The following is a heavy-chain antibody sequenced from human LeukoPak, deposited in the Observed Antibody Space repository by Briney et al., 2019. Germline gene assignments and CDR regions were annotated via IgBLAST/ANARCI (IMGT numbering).Heavy chain of an antibody. J-gene: IGHJ6*02. Sequence: GGSLRLSCAASGFTFSSYSMTWVRQAPGKGLEWVSYISSSSSTIYYADSVKGRFTISRDNAKNSLYLQMNSLRDEDTAVYYCARETVTTRYYYYGMDVWGQGTTVTVSS. V-gene: IGHV3-48*02. CDR2: ISSSSSTI. CDR1: GFTFSSYS. D-gene: IGHD4-17*01. CDR3: ARETVTTRYYYYGMDV.